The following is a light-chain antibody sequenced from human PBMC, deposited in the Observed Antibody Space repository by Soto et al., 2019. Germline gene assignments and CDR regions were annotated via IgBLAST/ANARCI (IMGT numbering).Light chain of an antibody. CDR1: NSDVGGYNY. V-gene: IGLV2-14*01. CDR3: SSYRSSNTVV. CDR2: DVS. J-gene: IGLJ2*01. Sequence: QSALTQPASVSGSPGQSITISCTGTNSDVGGYNYVSWYQQHPGKAPKIMIYDVSNRPSGVSNRFSGSKSGNTASLTISGLQAEDEADYYCSSYRSSNTVVFGGGTKVTVL.